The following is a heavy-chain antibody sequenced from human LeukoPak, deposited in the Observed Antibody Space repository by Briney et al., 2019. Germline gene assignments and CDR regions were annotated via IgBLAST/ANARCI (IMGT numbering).Heavy chain of an antibody. V-gene: IGHV3-15*01. CDR2: IRSDSDGGVT. CDR1: GFNFRNAW. D-gene: IGHD1-26*01. Sequence: GGSLRLSCTASGFNFRNAWMCWVRQAPGKGLEWVGLIRSDSDGGVTQYGTPVKGRFTISRDDSKDTVYLQMNSLRAEDTAVYYCAKVDSGSYYGLIGPPHFDYWGQGTLVTVSS. CDR3: AKVDSGSYYGLIGPPHFDY. J-gene: IGHJ4*02.